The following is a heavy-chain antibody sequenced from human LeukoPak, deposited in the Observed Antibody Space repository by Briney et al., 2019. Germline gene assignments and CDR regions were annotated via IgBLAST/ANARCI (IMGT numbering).Heavy chain of an antibody. D-gene: IGHD6-19*01. CDR2: INHSGST. CDR3: ARERRSGKIFDY. J-gene: IGHJ4*02. Sequence: NASETLSLTCAVYGGSFSGYYWSWIRQPPGKGLEWIGEINHSGSTNYNPSLKSRVTISVDTSKNQFSLKLSSVTAADTAVYYCARERRSGKIFDYWGQGTLVTVSS. CDR1: GGSFSGYY. V-gene: IGHV4-34*01.